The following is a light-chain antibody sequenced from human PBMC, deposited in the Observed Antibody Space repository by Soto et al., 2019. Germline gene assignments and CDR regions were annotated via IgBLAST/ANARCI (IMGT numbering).Light chain of an antibody. Sequence: DIQMSQSPSSLSASVGDSVTITCRASETIIDYLNWYQQQPGEDPKLLIFSASSLHSGVPSRFRGSGSGTHFTLTISSLQPEDFATYFCQQSFSAPRTFCQGTKLQAK. V-gene: IGKV1-39*01. CDR1: ETIIDY. J-gene: IGKJ2*01. CDR2: SAS. CDR3: QQSFSAPRT.